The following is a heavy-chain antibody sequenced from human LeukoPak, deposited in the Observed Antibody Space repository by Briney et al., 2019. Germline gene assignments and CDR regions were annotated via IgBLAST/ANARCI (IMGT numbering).Heavy chain of an antibody. CDR1: GYIFTNDW. V-gene: IGHV5-51*01. CDR2: IYPGDSDT. J-gene: IGHJ3*02. CDR3: ARQVLARDAFDI. Sequence: GESLKISCKGSGYIFTNDWIGWVRQMPGKGLEWMGIIYPGDSDTRYSPSFQGQVTISADKSITTAYLQWNSLKASDTAMYYRARQVLARDAFDIWGQGTMVTVSS.